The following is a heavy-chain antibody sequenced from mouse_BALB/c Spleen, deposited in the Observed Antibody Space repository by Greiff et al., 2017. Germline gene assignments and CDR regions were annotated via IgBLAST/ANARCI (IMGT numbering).Heavy chain of an antibody. Sequence: VQVVESGPELVRPGVSVKISCKGSGYTFTDYAMHWVKQSHAKSLEWIGVISTYYGNTNYNQKFKGKATMTVDKSSSTAYMELARLTSEDSAIYYCARGGARATSDYAMDYWGQGTSVTVSS. J-gene: IGHJ4*01. CDR2: ISTYYGNT. CDR1: GYTFTDYA. D-gene: IGHD3-1*01. CDR3: ARGGARATSDYAMDY. V-gene: IGHV1-67*01.